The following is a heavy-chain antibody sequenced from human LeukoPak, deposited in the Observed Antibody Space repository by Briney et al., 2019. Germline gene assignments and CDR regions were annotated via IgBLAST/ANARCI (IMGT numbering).Heavy chain of an antibody. CDR2: IRYDGSNK. J-gene: IGHJ4*02. V-gene: IGHV3-30*02. Sequence: PGGSLRLSCAPSGFTFSSYGMHWVRHAPGKGLEWVAFIRYDGSNKYYADSVKGRFTISRDNSKKTLYLQMNSLRPEDTAVYYCAKDFSVYYYDSRVLDYWGQGTLVTVSS. CDR1: GFTFSSYG. CDR3: AKDFSVYYYDSRVLDY. D-gene: IGHD3-22*01.